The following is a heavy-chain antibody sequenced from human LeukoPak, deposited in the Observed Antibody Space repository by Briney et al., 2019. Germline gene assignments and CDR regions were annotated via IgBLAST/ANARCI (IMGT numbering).Heavy chain of an antibody. J-gene: IGHJ4*02. CDR3: ARDSSSSPYSFDY. CDR2: ISTSGSNI. V-gene: IGHV3-21*01. CDR1: GFTFSSYS. Sequence: PGGSLRLSCAASGFTFSSYSMNWVRQAPGKGLEWVSSISTSGSNIYYADSVKGRFTISRDNAKNSLYLQMNGLRAEDTAVYYCARDSSSSPYSFDYWGQGTLVTVSS. D-gene: IGHD6-6*01.